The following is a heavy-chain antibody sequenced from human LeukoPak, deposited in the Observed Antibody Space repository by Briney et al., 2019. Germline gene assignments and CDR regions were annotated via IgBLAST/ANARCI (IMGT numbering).Heavy chain of an antibody. CDR2: IIPIFGTA. CDR3: ARVTAARREGYYYYGMDV. CDR1: GGTFSSYA. V-gene: IGHV1-69*01. D-gene: IGHD6-6*01. Sequence: ASVKVSCKASGGTFSSYAISWVRQAPGQGLEWMGGIIPIFGTANYAQKFQGRVTITADESTSTAYMELSSLRSEDTAVYYCARVTAARREGYYYYGMDVWGQGTTVTVSS. J-gene: IGHJ6*02.